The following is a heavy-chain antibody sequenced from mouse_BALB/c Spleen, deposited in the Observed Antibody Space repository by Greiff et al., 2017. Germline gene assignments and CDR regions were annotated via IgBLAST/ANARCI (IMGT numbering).Heavy chain of an antibody. CDR3: ARDRDYYGSSGAMDY. J-gene: IGHJ4*01. V-gene: IGHV5-9-4*01. Sequence: EVQRVESGGGLVKPGGSLKLSCAASGFTFSSYAMSWVRQSPEKRLEWVAEISSGGSYTYYPDTVTGRFTISRDNAKNTLYLEMSSLRSEDTAMYYCARDRDYYGSSGAMDYWGQGTSVTVSS. D-gene: IGHD1-1*01. CDR1: GFTFSSYA. CDR2: ISSGGSYT.